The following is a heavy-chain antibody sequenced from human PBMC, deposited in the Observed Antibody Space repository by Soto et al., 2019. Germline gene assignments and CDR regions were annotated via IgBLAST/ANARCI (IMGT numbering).Heavy chain of an antibody. J-gene: IGHJ4*02. CDR3: ARVNPGYSYVNY. CDR2: INSDGSTT. D-gene: IGHD5-18*01. Sequence: EVQLVESGGGLVQPGGSLRLSCAASGFTFSSYWILWVRQAPGKGLVWVSRINSDGSTTSYADSVKGRFTISRDNAKNTLYLQMNSLRAEDTAVSYCARVNPGYSYVNYWGQGTLVTVSS. CDR1: GFTFSSYW. V-gene: IGHV3-74*01.